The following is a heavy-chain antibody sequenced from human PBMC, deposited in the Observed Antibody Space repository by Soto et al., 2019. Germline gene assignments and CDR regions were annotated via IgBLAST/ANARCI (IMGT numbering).Heavy chain of an antibody. CDR2: ISYDGRNE. J-gene: IGHJ4*02. V-gene: IGHV3-30*04. Sequence: PGGSLRLSCAASGFTFSGYAMQWVRQAPGKGLEWVAIISYDGRNEDYADSVKGRFTIPRDNSMSTLYLQMNSLRPEDTAVYYCAKGRGYSGYFNGETDSWGQGIMVTVS. CDR3: AKGRGYSGYFNGETDS. CDR1: GFTFSGYA. D-gene: IGHD5-12*01.